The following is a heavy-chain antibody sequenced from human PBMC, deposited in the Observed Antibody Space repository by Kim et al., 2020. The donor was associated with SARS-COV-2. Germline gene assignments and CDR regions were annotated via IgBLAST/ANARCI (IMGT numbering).Heavy chain of an antibody. CDR1: GFTFSSYA. D-gene: IGHD3-10*01. V-gene: IGHV3-23*01. Sequence: GGSLRLSCAASGFTFSSYAMSWVRQAPGKGLEWVSAISGSGGSTYYADSVKGRFTISRDNSKNTLYLQMNSLRAEDTAVYYCASFYRGRITMVRVPLEAFDIWGQGTMVTVSS. CDR3: ASFYRGRITMVRVPLEAFDI. CDR2: ISGSGGST. J-gene: IGHJ3*02.